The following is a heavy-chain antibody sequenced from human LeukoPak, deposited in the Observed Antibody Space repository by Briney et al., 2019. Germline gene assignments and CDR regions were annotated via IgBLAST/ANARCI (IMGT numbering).Heavy chain of an antibody. V-gene: IGHV4-59*01. D-gene: IGHD6-6*01. J-gene: IGHJ6*03. CDR1: GGSISTYR. CDR3: ARAGIAARPGYYYYYYYMDV. CDR2: ISYSGST. Sequence: SETLSLTCTVSGGSISTYRWSWIRQSPGKGLEWIGYISYSGSTNYNPSLKSRVTISVDTSKNQFSLKLSSVTAADTAVYYCARAGIAARPGYYYYYYYMDVWGKGTTVTVSS.